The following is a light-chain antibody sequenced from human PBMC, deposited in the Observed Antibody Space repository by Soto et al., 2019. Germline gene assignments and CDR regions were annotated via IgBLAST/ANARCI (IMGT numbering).Light chain of an antibody. CDR2: EVS. CDR3: SSYAGSNNFV. Sequence: QSVLTEPPCASVSPGQSVTVSCTGTSSDVGGYNYVSWYQQHPGKAPKLMIYEVSKRPSGVPDRFSGSKSGNTASLTVSGLQPEDEADYYCSSYAGSNNFVFGTGTKVTVL. V-gene: IGLV2-8*01. J-gene: IGLJ1*01. CDR1: SSDVGGYNY.